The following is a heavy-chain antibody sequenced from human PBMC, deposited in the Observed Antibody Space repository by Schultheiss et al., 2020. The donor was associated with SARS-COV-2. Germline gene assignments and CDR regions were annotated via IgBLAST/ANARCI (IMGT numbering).Heavy chain of an antibody. CDR1: GFTFSSYA. D-gene: IGHD3-22*01. Sequence: GGSLRLSCAASGFTFSSYAMHWVRQAPGKGLEWVAVISYDGSNKYYADSVKGRFTISRDNAKNSLYLQMNSLRAEDTAVYYCARDYYDSSEFWFDPWGQGTLVTVSS. V-gene: IGHV3-30*04. J-gene: IGHJ5*02. CDR3: ARDYYDSSEFWFDP. CDR2: ISYDGSNK.